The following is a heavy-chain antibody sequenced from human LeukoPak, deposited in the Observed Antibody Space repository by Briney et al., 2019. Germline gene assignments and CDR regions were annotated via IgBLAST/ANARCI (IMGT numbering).Heavy chain of an antibody. J-gene: IGHJ4*02. D-gene: IGHD3-22*01. CDR1: GFTFSSYA. CDR3: AKDHARTYYYDSSGYYWLGYFDY. Sequence: EAGGSLRLSCAASGFTFSSYAMSWVRQAPGKGLEWVSAISGSGGSTYYADSVKGRFTISRDNSKNTLYLQMNSLRAEDTAVYYCAKDHARTYYYDSSGYYWLGYFDYWGQGTLVTVSS. V-gene: IGHV3-23*01. CDR2: ISGSGGST.